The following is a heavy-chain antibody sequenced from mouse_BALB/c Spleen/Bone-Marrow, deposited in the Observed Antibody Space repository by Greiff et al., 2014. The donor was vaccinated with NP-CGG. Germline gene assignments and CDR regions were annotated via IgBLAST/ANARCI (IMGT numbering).Heavy chain of an antibody. V-gene: IGHV14-3*02. D-gene: IGHD2-3*01. CDR1: GFNIKDTY. CDR3: AHDAPFAY. J-gene: IGHJ3*01. CDR2: TDPANGNT. Sequence: DVKLQESGAELVKPGASVKLSCTTSGFNIKDTYIRWVKQRPEQGLEWIGRTDPANGNTKYDPEFQGKATITADTSSNTAYLHLSSLTAEDTAVYSCAHDAPFAYWGQGTLVTVSA.